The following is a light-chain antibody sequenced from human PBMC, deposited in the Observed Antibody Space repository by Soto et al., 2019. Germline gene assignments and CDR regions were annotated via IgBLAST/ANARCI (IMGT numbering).Light chain of an antibody. CDR2: KDS. CDR1: ALPKQH. J-gene: IGLJ2*01. V-gene: IGLV3-25*03. CDR3: QSADSSGTGVV. Sequence: SYELTQPPSVSVSPGQTARITCSGDALPKQHAYWYQQKPGQAPVLVIYKDSERPSGIPERFSGSSSGTTVTLTISGVQAEDEADYYCQSADSSGTGVVFGGGTKVTVL.